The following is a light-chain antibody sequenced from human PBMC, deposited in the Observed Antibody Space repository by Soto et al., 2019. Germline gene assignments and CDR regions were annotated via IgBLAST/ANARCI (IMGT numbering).Light chain of an antibody. CDR3: QSYDSRLSAYV. Sequence: QSVLTQPPSVSGAPGQRVTISCTGSSSNIGAGYDVHWYLQVPGTAPKLLVYTNNNRPSGVPDRFSGSKSDTSASLAITGLXAEDEADYYCQSYDSRLSAYVFGTGTKVTVL. J-gene: IGLJ1*01. CDR1: SSNIGAGYD. V-gene: IGLV1-40*01. CDR2: TNN.